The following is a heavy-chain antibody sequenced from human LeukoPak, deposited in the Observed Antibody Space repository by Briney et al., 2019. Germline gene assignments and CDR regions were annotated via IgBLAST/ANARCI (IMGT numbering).Heavy chain of an antibody. CDR1: GFTFSSYV. D-gene: IGHD3-10*01. J-gene: IGHJ4*02. CDR2: ISGSGGST. CDR3: ARSSGAYYFDY. V-gene: IGHV3-23*01. Sequence: GGSLRLSCAASGFTFSSYVMSWVRQAPGKGLEWVSAISGSGGSTYYADSVKGRFTISRDNSKNTLYLQMNSLKASDTAMYYCARSSGAYYFDYWGQGTLVTVSS.